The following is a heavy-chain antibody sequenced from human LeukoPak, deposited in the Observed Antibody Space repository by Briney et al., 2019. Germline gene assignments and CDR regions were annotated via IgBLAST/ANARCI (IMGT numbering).Heavy chain of an antibody. D-gene: IGHD3-22*01. J-gene: IGHJ4*02. CDR1: GYIFTSCY. CDR3: ARGGPVGNYDSSGYYLH. Sequence: ASVKVSCKASGYIFTSCYIHWVRRAPGQGREWMGIIDPRGGSTTYAQKFQGSVTMTRDASTNTVYMELSSLRSDDTALYYCARGGPVGNYDSSGYYLHWGPGTLVTVSS. CDR2: IDPRGGST. V-gene: IGHV1-46*01.